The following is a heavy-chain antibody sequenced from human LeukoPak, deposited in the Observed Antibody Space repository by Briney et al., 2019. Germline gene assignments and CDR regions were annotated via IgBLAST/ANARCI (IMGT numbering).Heavy chain of an antibody. CDR2: IYHSGST. Sequence: SQTLSLTCAVSGGSISSGGYSWSWIRQAPGKGLEWIGYIYHSGSTYYNPSLKSRVTISVDRSKNQFSLKLSSVTTADTAVYYCARGGPRITMVRGVRHPYYFDYWGQGTLVTVSS. J-gene: IGHJ4*02. CDR3: ARGGPRITMVRGVRHPYYFDY. D-gene: IGHD3-10*01. CDR1: GGSISSGGYS. V-gene: IGHV4-30-2*01.